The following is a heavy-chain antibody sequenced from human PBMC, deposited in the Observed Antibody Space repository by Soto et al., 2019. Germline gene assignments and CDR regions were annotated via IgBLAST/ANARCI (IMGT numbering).Heavy chain of an antibody. Sequence: GGSLRLSCAASGFNFNSYAMHWVRQAPGKGLEWVAFISHDGNKKYYADSVKGRFTISRDNSKNTLFLQMNSLRDDDSALYYCAGWLLFYGAIDSWGQGTLVTVSS. CDR2: ISHDGNKK. J-gene: IGHJ5*01. D-gene: IGHD2-21*02. CDR3: AGWLLFYGAIDS. CDR1: GFNFNSYA. V-gene: IGHV3-30-3*01.